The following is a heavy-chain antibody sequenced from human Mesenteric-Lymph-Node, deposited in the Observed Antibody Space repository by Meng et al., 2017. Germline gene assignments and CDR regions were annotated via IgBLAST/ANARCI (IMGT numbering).Heavy chain of an antibody. Sequence: GGSLRLSCTASGFTFGDYAMSWFRQAPGKGLEWVAVISYDGSNKYYADSVKGRFTISRDNAKNSLYLQMNSLRAEDTAVYYCARAARGYSYGYPDYWGQGTLVTVSS. CDR1: GFTFGDYA. V-gene: IGHV3-30*04. D-gene: IGHD5-18*01. CDR2: ISYDGSNK. CDR3: ARAARGYSYGYPDY. J-gene: IGHJ4*02.